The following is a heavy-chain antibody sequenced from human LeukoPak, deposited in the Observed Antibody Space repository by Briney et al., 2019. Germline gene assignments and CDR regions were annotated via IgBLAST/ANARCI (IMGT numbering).Heavy chain of an antibody. J-gene: IGHJ3*02. CDR1: GFILSNYA. D-gene: IGHD4-17*01. CDR3: ARDPNGDYIGAFDM. V-gene: IGHV3-23*01. CDR2: IRGRGGST. Sequence: GGSLRLSWAASGFILSNYALMWLRQSPGKGLGWVSAIRGRGGSTFSADSGKGRFTISRDNSKNTLYLQMNGLRAEDTAVYYCARDPNGDYIGAFDMWGRGTLVTVSS.